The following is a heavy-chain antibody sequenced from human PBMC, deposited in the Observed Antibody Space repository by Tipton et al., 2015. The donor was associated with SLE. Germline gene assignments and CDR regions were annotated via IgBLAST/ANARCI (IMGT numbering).Heavy chain of an antibody. Sequence: TLSLTCTVSGGSISSHYWSWIRQPPGKGLEWIGEINRSGSTNYNPSLKSRVTISVDTSKNQFSLKLSSVTAADTAIYFCARGAYWGRGTLVTVSS. CDR3: ARGAY. J-gene: IGHJ4*02. CDR1: GGSISSHY. CDR2: INRSGST. V-gene: IGHV4-59*11.